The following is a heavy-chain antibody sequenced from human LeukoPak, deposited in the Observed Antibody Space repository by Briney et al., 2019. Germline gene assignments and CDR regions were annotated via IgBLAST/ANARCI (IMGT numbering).Heavy chain of an antibody. CDR1: GFTFDDYG. CDR3: ARGDYYGSGSSGGDY. J-gene: IGHJ4*02. Sequence: PGGSLRLSCAASGFTFDDYGMNWVCQAPGKGLEWVSGINWNGGSTGYADSVKGRFTISRDNAKNSLYLQMNSLRAEDTALYYCARGDYYGSGSSGGDYWGQGTLVTVSS. CDR2: INWNGGST. D-gene: IGHD3-10*01. V-gene: IGHV3-20*04.